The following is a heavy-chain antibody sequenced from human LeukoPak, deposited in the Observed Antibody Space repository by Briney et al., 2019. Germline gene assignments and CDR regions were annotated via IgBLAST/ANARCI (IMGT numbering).Heavy chain of an antibody. J-gene: IGHJ4*02. CDR1: GFTFSDYY. V-gene: IGHV3-11*06. D-gene: IGHD6-19*01. CDR3: ARAGVAVAATLWD. CDR2: ISGTTIYT. Sequence: PGGSLRLSCAASGFTFSDYYMSWIRQAPGRGLEWVSYISGTTIYTNYADSVKGRFTISRDNAKNALYLEMNTLRAEDTAVYYCARAGVAVAATLWDWGQGTLVTVSS.